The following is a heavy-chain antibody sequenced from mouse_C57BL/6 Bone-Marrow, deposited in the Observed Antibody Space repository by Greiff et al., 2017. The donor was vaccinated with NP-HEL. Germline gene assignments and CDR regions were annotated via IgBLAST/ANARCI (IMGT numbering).Heavy chain of an antibody. CDR2: IHPNSGST. Sequence: QVQLQQSGAELVKPGASVKLSCKASGYTFTSYWMHWVKQRPGQGLEWIGMIHPNSGSTNYNEKFKSKATLTVDKSSSTAYMQLSSLTSEDSAVYYCARRSGDYDGDYAMDYWGQGTSVTVSS. CDR3: ARRSGDYDGDYAMDY. D-gene: IGHD2-4*01. J-gene: IGHJ4*01. CDR1: GYTFTSYW. V-gene: IGHV1-64*01.